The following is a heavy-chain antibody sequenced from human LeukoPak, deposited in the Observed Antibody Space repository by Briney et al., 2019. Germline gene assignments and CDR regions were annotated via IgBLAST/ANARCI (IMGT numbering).Heavy chain of an antibody. CDR3: ARDSGYSSGWYEGFDY. Sequence: SETLSLTCTVSGGSISSYYWSWIRQPPGKGLEWIAYIYYSGSTNYNPSLKSRVTISVDTPKNQLSLKLSSVTAADTAVYYCARDSGYSSGWYEGFDYWGQGTLVTVSS. J-gene: IGHJ4*02. D-gene: IGHD6-19*01. V-gene: IGHV4-59*01. CDR1: GGSISSYY. CDR2: IYYSGST.